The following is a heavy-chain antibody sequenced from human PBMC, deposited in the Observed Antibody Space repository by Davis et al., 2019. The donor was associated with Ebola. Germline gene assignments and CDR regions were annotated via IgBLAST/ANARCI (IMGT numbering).Heavy chain of an antibody. CDR2: ISTYNGYT. Sequence: AASVKVSCKASGYSFTSYGISWVRQAPGQGLEWMGWISTYNGYTNYAQNLQGRVTMTTDTSTCTVYMELRSLRSDDTAVYYCARDRYCSGGSCYSSYYYGMDVWGQGTTVTVSS. D-gene: IGHD2-15*01. J-gene: IGHJ6*02. CDR3: ARDRYCSGGSCYSSYYYGMDV. CDR1: GYSFTSYG. V-gene: IGHV1-18*01.